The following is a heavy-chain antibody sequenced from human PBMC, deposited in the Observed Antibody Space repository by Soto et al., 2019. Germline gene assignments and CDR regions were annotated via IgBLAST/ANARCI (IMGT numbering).Heavy chain of an antibody. CDR3: ARDKPGSGYDFDY. V-gene: IGHV3-21*06. D-gene: IGHD5-12*01. J-gene: IGHJ4*02. CDR1: GFNFITYS. Sequence: GGSLRLSCAASGFNFITYSMSWVRQAPGKGLEWVSYISSGSSYIYYADSVKGRFTISRDDARDSLYLQVDSLRAEDTAVYYCARDKPGSGYDFDYWGLGTLVTVLL. CDR2: ISSGSSYI.